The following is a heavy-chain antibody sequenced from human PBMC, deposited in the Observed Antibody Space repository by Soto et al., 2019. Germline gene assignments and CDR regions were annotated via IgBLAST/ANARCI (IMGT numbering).Heavy chain of an antibody. D-gene: IGHD2-15*01. CDR3: ARVHGYCSGGSCYSGIARYFDY. Sequence: ASVKVSCKASGYTFTSYDINWVRQATGQGLEWMGWMNPNSGNTGYAQKFQGRVTMTRNTSISTAYMELSSLRSEDTAVYYCARVHGYCSGGSCYSGIARYFDYWGQGTLVTVPQ. V-gene: IGHV1-8*01. CDR1: GYTFTSYD. CDR2: MNPNSGNT. J-gene: IGHJ4*02.